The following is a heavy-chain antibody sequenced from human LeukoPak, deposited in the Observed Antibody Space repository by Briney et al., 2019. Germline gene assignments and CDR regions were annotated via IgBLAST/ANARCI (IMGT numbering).Heavy chain of an antibody. Sequence: ASVTVSCKPSGYTFTSFGISWVRQAPGQGLEWMGWIGAYNGDTNYAQKFQGRVTMTTDTSTSTAYMDLRSLRSDDTAVYYCTRDHCRGDNCPSFDYWGQGTLVTVSS. CDR3: TRDHCRGDNCPSFDY. CDR2: IGAYNGDT. CDR1: GYTFTSFG. V-gene: IGHV1-18*04. J-gene: IGHJ4*02. D-gene: IGHD2-15*01.